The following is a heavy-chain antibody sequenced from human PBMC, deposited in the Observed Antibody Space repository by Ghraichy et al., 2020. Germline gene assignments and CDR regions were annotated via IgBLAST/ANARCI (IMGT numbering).Heavy chain of an antibody. Sequence: ASVKVSCKVSGYTLTELSMHWVRQAPGKGLEWMGGFDPEDGETIYAQKFQGRVTMTEDTSTDTAYMELRSLRSEDTAVYYCATNEVRGRHYCSGVSCYSHYYYYYGMDVWGQGTTVTVSS. CDR3: ATNEVRGRHYCSGVSCYSHYYYYYGMDV. CDR2: FDPEDGET. J-gene: IGHJ6*02. CDR1: GYTLTELS. D-gene: IGHD2-15*01. V-gene: IGHV1-24*01.